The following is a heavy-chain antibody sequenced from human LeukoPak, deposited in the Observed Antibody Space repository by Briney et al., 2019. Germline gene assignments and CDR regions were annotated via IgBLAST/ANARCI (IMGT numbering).Heavy chain of an antibody. V-gene: IGHV1-18*01. CDR1: GYTFTSYS. D-gene: IGHD3-3*01. CDR2: ISGYNGNP. Sequence: GASVKVSCKASGYTFTSYSISWVRQAPGQGLEWMGWISGYNGNPNYAQKLQGRVTMTTDTSTNTAYMELRSLRSDDTAVYYCARARYYDFWSGSDSVGYFDLWGRGTLVTVSS. J-gene: IGHJ2*01. CDR3: ARARYYDFWSGSDSVGYFDL.